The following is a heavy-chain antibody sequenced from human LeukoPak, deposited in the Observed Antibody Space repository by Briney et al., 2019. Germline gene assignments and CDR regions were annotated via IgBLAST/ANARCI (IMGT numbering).Heavy chain of an antibody. CDR1: GGSISSSSYY. CDR2: IYYIGST. V-gene: IGHV4-39*07. Sequence: PSETLSLTCTVSGGSISSSSYYWGWIRQPPGKGLEWIGSIYYIGSTYYNPSLKSRVTMSVDTSKNQFSLKLSPVTAADTAVYYCARAPCSGGSCQYWYFDLWGRGTLVTVSS. J-gene: IGHJ2*01. CDR3: ARAPCSGGSCQYWYFDL. D-gene: IGHD2-15*01.